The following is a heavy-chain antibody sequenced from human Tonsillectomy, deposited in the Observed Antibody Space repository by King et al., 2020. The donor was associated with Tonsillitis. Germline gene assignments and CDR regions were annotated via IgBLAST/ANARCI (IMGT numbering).Heavy chain of an antibody. Sequence: VQLQESGPGLVKPSETLSLTCTVSGGSVSSGAYCWSWIRQPPGKGLEWIGNIYYSGSANHNPSLKSRATISVDTSKNQFSLKLSSVTAADTAVYYCARLKLYYDFWSGYYVDSWGQGTLVTVSS. J-gene: IGHJ4*02. CDR3: ARLKLYYDFWSGYYVDS. CDR1: GGSVSSGAYC. V-gene: IGHV4-61*08. D-gene: IGHD3-3*01. CDR2: IYYSGSA.